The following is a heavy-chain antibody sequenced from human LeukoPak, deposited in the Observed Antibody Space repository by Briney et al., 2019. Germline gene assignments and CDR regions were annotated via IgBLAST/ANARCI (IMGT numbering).Heavy chain of an antibody. J-gene: IGHJ6*02. CDR1: GFTFSSYG. CDR3: ARGGLLLGYCSGGSCYHYYYYGMDV. D-gene: IGHD2-15*01. CDR2: ISYDGSNK. V-gene: IGHV3-30*03. Sequence: GGSLRLSCAASGFTFSSYGMHWVRQAPGKGLEWVAVISYDGSNKYYADSVKGRFTISRDNSKNTLYLQMNSLRAEDTAVYYCARGGLLLGYCSGGSCYHYYYYGMDVWGQGTTVTVSS.